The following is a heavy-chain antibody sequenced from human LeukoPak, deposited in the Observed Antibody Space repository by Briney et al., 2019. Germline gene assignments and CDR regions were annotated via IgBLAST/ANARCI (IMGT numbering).Heavy chain of an antibody. D-gene: IGHD3-22*01. CDR3: ARGPHYYDSSGPDAFDI. V-gene: IGHV4-31*03. Sequence: SQTLSLTCTVSGGSISSGGYYWSWIRQHPGKGLEWIGYIYYSGSTYYNPSLKSRVTISVDTSKKHFSLKLSSVTAADTAVYYCARGPHYYDSSGPDAFDIWGQGTMVTVSS. J-gene: IGHJ3*02. CDR2: IYYSGST. CDR1: GGSISSGGYY.